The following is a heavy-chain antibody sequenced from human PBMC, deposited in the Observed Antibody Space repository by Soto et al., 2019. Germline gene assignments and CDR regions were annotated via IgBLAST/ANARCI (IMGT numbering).Heavy chain of an antibody. CDR2: ISYDGSNK. D-gene: IGHD1-26*01. CDR3: ASLIVGATHFDY. J-gene: IGHJ4*02. CDR1: GFTFSSYA. V-gene: IGHV3-30-3*01. Sequence: GGSLRLSCSASGFTFSSYAMHWVRQAPGKGLEWVAVISYDGSNKYYADSVKGRFTISRDNSKNTLYLQMNSLRAEDTAVYYCASLIVGATHFDYWGQGTLVTVSS.